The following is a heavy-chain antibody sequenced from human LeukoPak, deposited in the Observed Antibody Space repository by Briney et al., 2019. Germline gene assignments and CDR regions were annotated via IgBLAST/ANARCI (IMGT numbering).Heavy chain of an antibody. Sequence: GGSLRLSCAASGFSFTAYSMNWVRQAPGRGLEWISYIGPGGDIYYADSVTGRFTVSRDAAKNSLYLQMNGLRVEDTAVYYCARRFDSWGQGTLVTVSS. J-gene: IGHJ4*02. CDR3: ARRFDS. V-gene: IGHV3-48*01. CDR1: GFSFTAYS. CDR2: IGPGGDI.